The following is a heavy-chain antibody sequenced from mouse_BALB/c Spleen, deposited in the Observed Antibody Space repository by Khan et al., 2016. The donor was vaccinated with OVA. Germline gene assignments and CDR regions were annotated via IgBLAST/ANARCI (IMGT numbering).Heavy chain of an antibody. J-gene: IGHJ2*01. Sequence: EVKLLESGPGLVEPSQSLSLTCTVTGYSITSGYAWNWIRQFPGNKLEWMGYISYSGVTSYTPSLKSRISITRDTSKNQFFLQLNSVTTEDTATYYCARGNYYGYYFDYWGQGTTLTVSS. CDR2: ISYSGVT. CDR1: GYSITSGYA. V-gene: IGHV3-2*02. D-gene: IGHD1-1*01. CDR3: ARGNYYGYYFDY.